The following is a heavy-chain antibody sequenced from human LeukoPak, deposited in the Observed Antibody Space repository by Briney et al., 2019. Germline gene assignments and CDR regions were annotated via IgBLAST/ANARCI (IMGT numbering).Heavy chain of an antibody. V-gene: IGHV3-23*01. Sequence: PGGSLSLSCAASGFTFSSFAMSWVRQAPGKGLEWVSAISGSGDSTYNAISEKGRFTISRDNSKNTLHLQMISLRAEETAAYYCAKSFYYDRSGSYVNHQFDHWGLGTLVTVST. D-gene: IGHD3-22*01. J-gene: IGHJ4*02. CDR1: GFTFSSFA. CDR2: ISGSGDST. CDR3: AKSFYYDRSGSYVNHQFDH.